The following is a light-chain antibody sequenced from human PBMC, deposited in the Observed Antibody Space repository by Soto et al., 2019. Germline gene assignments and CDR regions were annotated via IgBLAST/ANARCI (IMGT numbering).Light chain of an antibody. CDR3: HHGTSGLRT. V-gene: IGKV3D-15*03. J-gene: IGKJ1*01. CDR2: GAS. Sequence: IVMTQSPVTLSMSPGDRATLSCRASQNVATNVAWYQQKPGQAPRLLIYGASIRATGVPARFSGSGSGTDFTHTIGILQSEDFADFYCHHGTSGLRTFGRGTRVEV. CDR1: QNVATN.